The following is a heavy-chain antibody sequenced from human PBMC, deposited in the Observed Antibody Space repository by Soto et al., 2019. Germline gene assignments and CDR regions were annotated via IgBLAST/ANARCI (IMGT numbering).Heavy chain of an antibody. D-gene: IGHD3-22*01. CDR1: GFTFSDHY. Sequence: EVQLVESGGGLVQPGGSLRLSCAASGFTFSDHYMDWVRQAPGKGLEWVGRTRNKANSYTTEYAASVKGRFTISRDDSKNALYLQMNSLKTEDTAVYYCASSDYYDSSGADDDVFDIWGQGTMVTVSS. J-gene: IGHJ3*02. CDR2: TRNKANSYTT. CDR3: ASSDYYDSSGADDDVFDI. V-gene: IGHV3-72*01.